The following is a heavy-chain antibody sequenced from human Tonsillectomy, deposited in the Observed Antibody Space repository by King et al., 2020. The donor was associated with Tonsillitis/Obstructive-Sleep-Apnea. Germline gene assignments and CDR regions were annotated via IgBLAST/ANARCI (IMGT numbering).Heavy chain of an antibody. V-gene: IGHV3-23*04. Sequence: VQLVESGGGFLQPGGSLRLSCAASGFTFSSYAMSWVRQAPGKGLEWVSGVSGTGDITYSADSVKGRFTISRDNSKNTLSLQMNSLRADDTAVYYCAKGPLIMLRGIAGDTFDIGGRGTMVTVSS. CDR2: VSGTGDIT. J-gene: IGHJ3*02. D-gene: IGHD3-16*01. CDR1: GFTFSSYA. CDR3: AKGPLIMLRGIAGDTFDI.